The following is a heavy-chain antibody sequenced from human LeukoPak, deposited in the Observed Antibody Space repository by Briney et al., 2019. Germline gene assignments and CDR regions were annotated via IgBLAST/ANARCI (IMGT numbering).Heavy chain of an antibody. CDR3: AKEFLYDSSGDYYYYYYGMDV. CDR1: GFTFSSYA. Sequence: GGSLRLSCAASGFTFSSYAMSWVRQAPGKGLEWVSALCGSGGSTYYADSVKGRFTISRDNSKNTLYLQMNSLRAEDTAVYYCAKEFLYDSSGDYYYYYYGMDVWGQGTTVTVSS. J-gene: IGHJ6*02. CDR2: LCGSGGST. D-gene: IGHD3-22*01. V-gene: IGHV3-23*01.